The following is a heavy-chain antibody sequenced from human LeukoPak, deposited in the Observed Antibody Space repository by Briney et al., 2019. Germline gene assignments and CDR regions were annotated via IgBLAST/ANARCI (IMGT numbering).Heavy chain of an antibody. CDR1: GGTFSSYA. D-gene: IGHD3-3*01. CDR2: IIPIFGTA. Sequence: SVKVSCKASGGTFSSYAISWVRQAPGQGLEWMGGIIPIFGTANYAQKFQGRVTITADQSTSTAYMALSSLRSEDTAVYYCAGAGSSYDFWSGYYSVGLDYWGQGTLVTVSS. V-gene: IGHV1-69*13. CDR3: AGAGSSYDFWSGYYSVGLDY. J-gene: IGHJ4*02.